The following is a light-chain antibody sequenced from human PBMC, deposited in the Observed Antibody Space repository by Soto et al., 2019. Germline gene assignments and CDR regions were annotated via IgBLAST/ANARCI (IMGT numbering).Light chain of an antibody. CDR2: DVS. CDR1: SSDVGGYNY. Sequence: QSALTQPASVSGSPGQSITISCTGTSSDVGGYNYVSWYQQHPGKAPKLMIYDVSNRPSGVSNRFSGSKSGNTASLTISGLQAEDDADYYCRSYTGSSTPYVFGTGTKLTVL. CDR3: RSYTGSSTPYV. V-gene: IGLV2-14*01. J-gene: IGLJ1*01.